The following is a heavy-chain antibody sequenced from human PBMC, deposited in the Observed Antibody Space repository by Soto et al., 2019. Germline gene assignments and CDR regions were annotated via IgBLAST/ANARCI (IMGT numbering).Heavy chain of an antibody. CDR1: GFIFTNAW. CDR2: IKSLSVGGTT. J-gene: IGHJ5*02. V-gene: IGHV3-15*01. Sequence: GGSLRFSCAASGFIFTNAWLNWVRQAPGKGLEWVGRIKSLSVGGTTDYAASVRGRFTISRDDAKNTVFLQMSSLKIEDTAVYFCTTDLPDNWFDPWGQGTLVTVSS. CDR3: TTDLPDNWFDP.